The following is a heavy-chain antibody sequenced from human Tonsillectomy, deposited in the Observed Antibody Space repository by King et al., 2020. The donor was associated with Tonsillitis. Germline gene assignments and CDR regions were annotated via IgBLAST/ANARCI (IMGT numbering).Heavy chain of an antibody. CDR2: IYPGDSDT. J-gene: IGHJ4*02. V-gene: IGHV5-51*01. Sequence: VQLVESGAEVKKPGESLKISCKGSGYSFTSYWIGWVRQMPGKGLDWMGIIYPGDSDTRYSPSFEGQVTISADKSISTAYLQWSSLQASDTAIYYCARRGPIALACNPAGDYWGQGTLVTVSS. CDR1: GYSFTSYW. D-gene: IGHD6-19*01. CDR3: ARRGPIALACNPAGDY.